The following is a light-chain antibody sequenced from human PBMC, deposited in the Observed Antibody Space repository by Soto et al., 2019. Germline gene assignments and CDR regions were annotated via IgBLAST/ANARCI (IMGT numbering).Light chain of an antibody. J-gene: IGKJ1*01. V-gene: IGKV1-5*01. CDR2: DAS. Sequence: DIQMTQSPSTLSASVGDRVTITCRASQSISSWLAWYQQKPGKAPKLLIYDASSLESGVPSRFSGSGSVTEFTLTISSLKNDDFETYYCQQYNDYVTFGQGTKVDIK. CDR1: QSISSW. CDR3: QQYNDYVT.